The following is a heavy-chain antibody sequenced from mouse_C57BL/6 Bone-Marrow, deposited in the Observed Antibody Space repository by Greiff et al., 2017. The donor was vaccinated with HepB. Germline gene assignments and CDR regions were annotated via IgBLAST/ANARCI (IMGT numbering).Heavy chain of an antibody. CDR3: ARSTPDGSSYGDY. J-gene: IGHJ2*01. CDR2: ISYDGSN. CDR1: GYSITSGYY. V-gene: IGHV3-6*01. D-gene: IGHD1-1*01. Sequence: EVQRVESGPGLVKPSQSLSLTCSVTGYSITSGYYWNWIRQFPGNKLEWMGYISYDGSNNYNPSLKNRISITRDTSKNQFFLKLNSVTTEDTATYYCARSTPDGSSYGDYWGQGTTLTVSS.